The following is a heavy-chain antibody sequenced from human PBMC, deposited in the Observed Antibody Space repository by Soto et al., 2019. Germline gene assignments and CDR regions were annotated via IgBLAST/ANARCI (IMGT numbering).Heavy chain of an antibody. CDR2: ISAYNGNT. J-gene: IGHJ4*02. V-gene: IGHV1-18*04. Sequence: ASVKVSGKASGYTFTSYGISGVRQAPGRGLEWVGWISAYNGNTNYAQKLQGKITMTTDTSKRTADLELRRLRSDETAVYYRARERTDLRGATELPLDYRGQRTLVTVS. CDR1: GYTFTSYG. CDR3: ARERTDLRGATELPLDY. D-gene: IGHD1-26*01.